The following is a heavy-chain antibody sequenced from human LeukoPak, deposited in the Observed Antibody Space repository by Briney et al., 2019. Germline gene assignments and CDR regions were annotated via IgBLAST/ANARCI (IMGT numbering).Heavy chain of an antibody. V-gene: IGHV4-39*01. Sequence: PSETLSLTCTVSGGSISSSSYYWGWIRQPPGKGLEWIGSIYYSGRTYYNPSLKSRVTISVDTSKNQFSLKLSSVTAADTAVYYCARQPDSSGYRIYYWGQGTLVTVSS. CDR2: IYYSGRT. J-gene: IGHJ4*02. CDR3: ARQPDSSGYRIYY. CDR1: GGSISSSSYY. D-gene: IGHD3-22*01.